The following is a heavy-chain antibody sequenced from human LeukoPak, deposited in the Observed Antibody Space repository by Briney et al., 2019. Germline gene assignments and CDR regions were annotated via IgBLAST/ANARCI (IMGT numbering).Heavy chain of an antibody. V-gene: IGHV3-21*01. CDR1: GFTFSSYS. Sequence: PGGSLRLSCAASGFTFSSYSMNWVRQAPGKGLEWVSSISSSSSYIYYADSVKGRFTISRDNAKNSPYLQMNSLRAEDTAVYYCARDSAGLFDYWGQGTLVTVSS. CDR2: ISSSSSYI. D-gene: IGHD3/OR15-3a*01. CDR3: ARDSAGLFDY. J-gene: IGHJ4*02.